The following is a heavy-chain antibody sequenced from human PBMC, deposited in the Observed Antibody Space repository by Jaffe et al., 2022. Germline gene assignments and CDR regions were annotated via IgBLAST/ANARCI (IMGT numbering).Heavy chain of an antibody. CDR3: AKLAVSEAFDI. V-gene: IGHV3-23*01. J-gene: IGHJ3*02. Sequence: EVQLLESGGGLVQPGGSLRLLCAASGFTFSNYVMNWVRQSPGKGLEYVSRITASGDSTYYVDSVKGRFTISRDNSKNTLYLQMSSLRAEDTAVYYCAKLAVSEAFDIWGQGTMVTVSS. D-gene: IGHD3-16*01. CDR2: ITASGDST. CDR1: GFTFSNYV.